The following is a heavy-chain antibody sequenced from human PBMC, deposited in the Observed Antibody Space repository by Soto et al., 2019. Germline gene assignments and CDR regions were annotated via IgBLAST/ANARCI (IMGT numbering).Heavy chain of an antibody. J-gene: IGHJ6*02. CDR2: IYYSGST. CDR3: ARLSNSSSWVLPPAVYYYYYGMDV. CDR1: GGSISSSNYY. V-gene: IGHV4-39*01. Sequence: SETLSLTCTVSGGSISSSNYYWGWIRQPPGKGLEWIGSIYYSGSTYYNPSLKSRVTISVDTSKNQFSLKLSSVTAADTAVYYCARLSNSSSWVLPPAVYYYYYGMDVWGQGTTVTV. D-gene: IGHD6-13*01.